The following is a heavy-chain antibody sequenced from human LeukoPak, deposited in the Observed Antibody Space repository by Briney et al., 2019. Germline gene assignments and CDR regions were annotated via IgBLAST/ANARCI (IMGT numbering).Heavy chain of an antibody. CDR2: IYYSGST. CDR1: GGSISSYY. D-gene: IGHD2-15*01. CDR3: ARGGGGNPPYL. V-gene: IGHV4-59*01. J-gene: IGHJ5*02. Sequence: SETLSLTCTVSGGSISSYYWSWTRQPPGKGLEWIGYIYYSGSTNYNPSLKSRVTISVDTSKNQFSLKLSSVTAADTAVYYCARGGGGNPPYLWGQGTLVTVSS.